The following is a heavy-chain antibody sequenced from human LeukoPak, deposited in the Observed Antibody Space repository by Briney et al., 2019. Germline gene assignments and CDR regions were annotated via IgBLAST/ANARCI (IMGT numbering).Heavy chain of an antibody. CDR2: ISGSGGST. D-gene: IGHD6-13*01. Sequence: GWSLRLSRAASGFTFSSYAMSWVRQAPGKGLDWVSAISGSGGSTYYADSVKGRFTISRDNSKNTLYLQMNSLRAEDTAVYYCAKDSSSWYLAGSFDYWGQGTLVTVSS. J-gene: IGHJ4*02. CDR3: AKDSSSWYLAGSFDY. CDR1: GFTFSSYA. V-gene: IGHV3-23*01.